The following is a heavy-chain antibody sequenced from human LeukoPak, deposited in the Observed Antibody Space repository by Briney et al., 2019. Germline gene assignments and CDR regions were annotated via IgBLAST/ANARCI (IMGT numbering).Heavy chain of an antibody. V-gene: IGHV4-34*01. D-gene: IGHD6-6*01. J-gene: IGHJ4*02. CDR1: GVSFSGYF. CDR3: AQGNEAARLAN. Sequence: SETLSLTCGVYGVSFSGYFWTWIRQPPGKGLEWIGETSPRGRTDYNPSLKSRVTIYVDTPNSQFSLRLTSVTAADTAVYYCAQGNEAARLANWGQGTQVTVSS. CDR2: TSPRGRT.